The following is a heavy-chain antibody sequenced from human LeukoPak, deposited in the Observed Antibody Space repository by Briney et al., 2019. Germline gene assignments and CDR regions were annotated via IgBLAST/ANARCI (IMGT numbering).Heavy chain of an antibody. J-gene: IGHJ4*02. V-gene: IGHV3-7*01. CDR1: GFTFSNYW. CDR3: ASDRDHYDSSGYLFDY. D-gene: IGHD3-22*01. Sequence: GGSLRLSCAASGFTFSNYWMSWVRQAPGKGLEWVANIKQDGSEKYYVDSVKGRFTISRDNAKNSLYLQMNSLRAEDTAVYYCASDRDHYDSSGYLFDYWGQGTLVTVSS. CDR2: IKQDGSEK.